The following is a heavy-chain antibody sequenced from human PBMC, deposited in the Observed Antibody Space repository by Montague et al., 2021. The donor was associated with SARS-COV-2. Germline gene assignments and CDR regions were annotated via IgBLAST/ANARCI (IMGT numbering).Heavy chain of an antibody. V-gene: IGHV4-4*02. Sequence: SETLSLTCVVSGDSISTDNWWNWVRLPPGKGLEWVGEIYHTGSTKYKPSLKSRVSMSVDKSWNQFSLRLTSVTAADTAVYYCARVPYRLLFVPRYYGMDVWGQGTTVTVSS. J-gene: IGHJ6*02. CDR3: ARVPYRLLFVPRYYGMDV. CDR2: IYHTGST. D-gene: IGHD2-2*01. CDR1: GDSISTDNW.